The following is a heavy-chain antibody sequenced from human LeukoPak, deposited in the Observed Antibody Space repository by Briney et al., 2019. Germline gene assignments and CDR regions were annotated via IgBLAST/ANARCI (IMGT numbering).Heavy chain of an antibody. V-gene: IGHV4-59*12. D-gene: IGHD3-22*01. Sequence: PSETLSLTCTVSGGSISSSYWSWIRQPPGKGLEWIGYIYYSGSTNYNPSLKSRVTISLDTSKNQFSLKLSSVTAADTAVYYCARGKKSYDSSGYYFRWFDPWGQGTLVTVSS. CDR3: ARGKKSYDSSGYYFRWFDP. CDR1: GGSISSSY. J-gene: IGHJ5*02. CDR2: IYYSGST.